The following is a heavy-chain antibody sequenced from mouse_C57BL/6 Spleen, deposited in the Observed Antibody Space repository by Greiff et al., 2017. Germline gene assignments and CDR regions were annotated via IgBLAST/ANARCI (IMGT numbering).Heavy chain of an antibody. D-gene: IGHD1-1*01. V-gene: IGHV6-6*01. J-gene: IGHJ1*03. CDR1: GFTFSDAW. CDR2: IRNKANNHAT. CDR3: TREFMTTVVADWYFDV. Sequence: EVKLVESGGGLVQPGGSMKLSCAASGFTFSDAWMDWVRQSPEKGLEWVAEIRNKANNHATYYAESVKGRFTISRDDSKSSVYLQMNSLRAEDTGIYYCTREFMTTVVADWYFDVWGTGTTVTVSS.